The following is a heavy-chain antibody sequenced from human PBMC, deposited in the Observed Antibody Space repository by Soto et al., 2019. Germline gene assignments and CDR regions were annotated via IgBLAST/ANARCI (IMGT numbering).Heavy chain of an antibody. CDR2: SSDKPQGYSS. J-gene: IGHJ4*02. Sequence: EVQLVESGGGLVQPGGSLRLSCAGSGFTLSDHYIDWVRQAPGKGLEWVGRSSDKPQGYSSAYAAAVKGSFSSSTDESKNSAYQQMNSLKTEDTAVYYCGRATYSSDSSRYTRCLDYWGQGTLVTVSS. CDR3: GRATYSSDSSRYTRCLDY. D-gene: IGHD3-22*01. V-gene: IGHV3-72*01. CDR1: GFTLSDHY.